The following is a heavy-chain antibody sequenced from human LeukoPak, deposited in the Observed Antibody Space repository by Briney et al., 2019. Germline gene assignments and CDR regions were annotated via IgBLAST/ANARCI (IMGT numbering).Heavy chain of an antibody. V-gene: IGHV1-58*01. CDR2: IVVGSGNT. D-gene: IGHD3-22*01. J-gene: IGHJ3*02. CDR3: AADHTITYYYDSSGYPGI. Sequence: SVKVSCKASGFTFTSSAVQWVRQARGQRLEWIGWIVVGSGNTNYAQKFQERVTITRDMSTSTAYMELSSLRSEDTAVYYCAADHTITYYYDSSGYPGIWGQGTMVAVSS. CDR1: GFTFTSSA.